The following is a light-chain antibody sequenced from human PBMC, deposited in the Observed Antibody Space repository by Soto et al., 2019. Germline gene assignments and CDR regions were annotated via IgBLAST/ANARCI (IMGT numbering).Light chain of an antibody. J-gene: IGKJ4*01. Sequence: EIVLTQSPATLSLSPGERATLSCRASQSVSSSLAWYQQKPGQAPRLLIYDSSNRATGIPARFSGSGSGTDFTLTISSLEPEDFAVYDCQHRSNWPPGLTFGGGTKVEIK. CDR3: QHRSNWPPGLT. V-gene: IGKV3-11*01. CDR1: QSVSSS. CDR2: DSS.